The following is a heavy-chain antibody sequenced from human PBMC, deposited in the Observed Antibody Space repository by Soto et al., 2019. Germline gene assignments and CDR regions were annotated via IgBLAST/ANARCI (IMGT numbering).Heavy chain of an antibody. D-gene: IGHD3-22*01. CDR2: IYYTGST. CDR3: ARDVYDSRHNAYLDY. V-gene: IGHV4-59*01. J-gene: IGHJ4*02. CDR1: GGSISSYY. Sequence: QVQLQESGPRLVKPSETLSLTCSISGGSISSYYWSWIRQPPGKGLEWIGCIYYTGSTNYNPSLKTRVTISVDTSKSQFSLKLSSVTAADTAVYYCARDVYDSRHNAYLDYWGQGTLVTVSS.